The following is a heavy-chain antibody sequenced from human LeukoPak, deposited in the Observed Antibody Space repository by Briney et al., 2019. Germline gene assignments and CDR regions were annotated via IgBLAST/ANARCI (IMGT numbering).Heavy chain of an antibody. CDR1: GGSISSYY. V-gene: IGHV4-4*07. CDR2: IYTSGST. J-gene: IGHJ6*02. D-gene: IGHD4-11*01. Sequence: NPSETLSLTCTVSGGSISSYYWSWIRQPAGKGLEWIGRIYTSGSTNYSPSLKSRVTMSVDTSKNQFSLKLSPVTAADTAVYYCARVQDYYYYGMDVWGQGTTVTVSS. CDR3: ARVQDYYYYGMDV.